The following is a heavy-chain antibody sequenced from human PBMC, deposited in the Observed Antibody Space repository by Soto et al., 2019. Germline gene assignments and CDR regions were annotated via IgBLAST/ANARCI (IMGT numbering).Heavy chain of an antibody. J-gene: IGHJ4*02. D-gene: IGHD2-21*01. CDR2: INPESTTI. V-gene: IGHV3-74*01. CDR1: GIDLSIYW. CDR3: TKDTFCGRDS. Sequence: EAQLVDSGGGLVQPGGSLRLSCTGSGIDLSIYWMHWVRQAPGKGLVWVSRINPESTTISYADSVKGRLTISRDNAENTLFLHMNSLSAEDTGVYYCTKDTFCGRDSWGQGTLVTVSS.